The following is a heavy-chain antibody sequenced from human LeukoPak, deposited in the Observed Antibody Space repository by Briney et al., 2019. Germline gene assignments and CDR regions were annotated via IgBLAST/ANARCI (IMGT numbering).Heavy chain of an antibody. Sequence: GGSLRLSCAASGFTFDNYAMHWVRQAPGKGLVWVSHINSDGSTTTYADSVKGRFTISRDNAKNTLYLQMNSLTAEDTAVYYCVRDGQQLIPFDYWGQGTLVTVSS. CDR2: INSDGSTT. J-gene: IGHJ4*02. V-gene: IGHV3-74*01. D-gene: IGHD6-13*01. CDR3: VRDGQQLIPFDY. CDR1: GFTFDNYA.